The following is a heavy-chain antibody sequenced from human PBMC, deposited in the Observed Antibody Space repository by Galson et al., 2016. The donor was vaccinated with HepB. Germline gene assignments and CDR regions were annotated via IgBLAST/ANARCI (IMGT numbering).Heavy chain of an antibody. CDR2: IYDSGGP. CDR1: GGSINSGGYY. J-gene: IGHJ6*03. CDR3: ARTLASYSYYYMDL. V-gene: IGHV4-31*03. Sequence: TLSLTCTLSGGSINSGGYYWSWIRQHPGKGLQWLGYIYDSGGPYYTPSLKSRLTISLDTSENQFSLRMRSVTAADTAVYYCARTLASYSYYYMDLWGKGTTVTVSS.